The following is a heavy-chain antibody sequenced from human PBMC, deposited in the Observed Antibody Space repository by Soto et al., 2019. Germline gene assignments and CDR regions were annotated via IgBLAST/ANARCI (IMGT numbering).Heavy chain of an antibody. Sequence: EVQLLESGGGLVQPGGSLRLSCAASGFTFSSYAMSWVRQAPGKGLEWVSAISGSGGSTYYADSVKGRFTIPRDNFKNTMYRQLSSLRAEDTSVYGSAEVLTTVAPSGKRYYDYYYMAFWGNGTTVTVSS. D-gene: IGHD2-15*01. V-gene: IGHV3-23*01. CDR3: AEVLTTVAPSGKRYYDYYYMAF. CDR1: GFTFSSYA. J-gene: IGHJ6*03. CDR2: ISGSGGST.